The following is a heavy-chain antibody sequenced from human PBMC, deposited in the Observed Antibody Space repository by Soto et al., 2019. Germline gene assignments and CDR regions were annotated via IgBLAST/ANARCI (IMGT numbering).Heavy chain of an antibody. CDR3: AKDDYGDLNPYFPH. CDR1: RFTFSSYD. V-gene: IGHV3-30-3*01. D-gene: IGHD4-17*01. Sequence: GGSLRLSCAASRFTFSSYDMHWVRQAPGKGLEWVAVISSDGTNKYYADSVKGRFTISRDNSKNTLYMQMNSLRAEDTAMYYCAKDDYGDLNPYFPHWGQGTLVTVSS. J-gene: IGHJ1*01. CDR2: ISSDGTNK.